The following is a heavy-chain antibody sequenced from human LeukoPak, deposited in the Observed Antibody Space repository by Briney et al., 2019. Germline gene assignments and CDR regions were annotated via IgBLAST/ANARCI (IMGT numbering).Heavy chain of an antibody. Sequence: GGSLRLSCAASGFTFDDYAMHWVRQAPGKGLEWVSGISWNSGSIGYADSVKGRFTISRDNAKNSLYLQMNSLRAEDTALYYCAKDIYGSGSYSYFDYWGQGTLVTVSS. D-gene: IGHD3-10*01. CDR2: ISWNSGSI. CDR1: GFTFDDYA. V-gene: IGHV3-9*01. J-gene: IGHJ4*02. CDR3: AKDIYGSGSYSYFDY.